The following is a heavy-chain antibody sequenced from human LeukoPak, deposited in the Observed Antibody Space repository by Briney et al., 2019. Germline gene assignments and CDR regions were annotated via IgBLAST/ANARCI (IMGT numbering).Heavy chain of an antibody. V-gene: IGHV4-61*02. CDR2: IYIDGIT. J-gene: IGHJ4*02. CDR1: GGSISSSGYY. D-gene: IGHD3-10*01. CDR3: ARFEFSSLRLDY. Sequence: PSETLSLTCNVSGGSISSSGYYWTWIRQPAGKGLEWIGRIYIDGITNYSPSLKSRVTISLDTSKNQFSLKLSSVTGADTAVYYCARFEFSSLRLDYWGQGILVTVSS.